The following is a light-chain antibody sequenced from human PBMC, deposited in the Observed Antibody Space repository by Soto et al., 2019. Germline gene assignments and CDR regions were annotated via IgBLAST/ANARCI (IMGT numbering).Light chain of an antibody. CDR2: STS. V-gene: IGKV3-20*01. CDR3: QQYGSSPCT. CDR1: QGVSSY. J-gene: IGKJ3*01. Sequence: IVVTLSQSPVTLSPGPGATLSRCARQGVSSYLAWYHQKPGQAPRLLIYSTSSRATGIPDRFSGSGSGTDFTLTISRLEPEDFAVYYCQQYGSSPCTFGPGTKVDIK.